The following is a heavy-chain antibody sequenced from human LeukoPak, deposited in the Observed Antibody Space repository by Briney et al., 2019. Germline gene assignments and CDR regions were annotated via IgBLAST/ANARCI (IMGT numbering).Heavy chain of an antibody. D-gene: IGHD4-17*01. CDR1: GFTFSSYW. V-gene: IGHV3-7*01. CDR3: AKTKDYGDPPSYFDY. Sequence: GGSLRLSCAASGFTFSSYWMSWVRQAPGKGLEWVANIKQDGSEKYYVDSVKGRFTISRDNAKNTLYLQMNSLRAEDTAVYYCAKTKDYGDPPSYFDYWGQGTLVTVSS. J-gene: IGHJ4*02. CDR2: IKQDGSEK.